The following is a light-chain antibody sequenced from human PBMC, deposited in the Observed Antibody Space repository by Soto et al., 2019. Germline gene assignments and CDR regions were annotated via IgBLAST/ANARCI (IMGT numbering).Light chain of an antibody. CDR2: RND. J-gene: IGLJ3*02. CDR3: APWDDSLNCQV. V-gene: IGLV1-44*01. Sequence: QPVLTQPPSVSGTPGQRVTISCSGTRSNIGINPVNWYQQFPGSAPKLLIYRNDQRPSGVPDRFSGSKSGTSASLAISGLQSEDEADYYCAPWDDSLNCQVFGGGTKLSVL. CDR1: RSNIGINP.